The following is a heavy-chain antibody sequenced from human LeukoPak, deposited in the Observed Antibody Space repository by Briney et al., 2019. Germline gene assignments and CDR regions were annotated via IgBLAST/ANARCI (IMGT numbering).Heavy chain of an antibody. CDR2: IWYDGSNK. J-gene: IGHJ4*02. D-gene: IGHD3-10*01. CDR3: AKDEQDNSGSYLLSLYYFDY. V-gene: IGHV3-33*06. Sequence: PGGSLRLSCAASGFTFSSYGMHWVRQAPGKGLEWVAVIWYDGSNKYYADSVKDRFTISRDNSKNTLYLQMNSLRAEDTAVYYCAKDEQDNSGSYLLSLYYFDYWGQGTLVTVSS. CDR1: GFTFSSYG.